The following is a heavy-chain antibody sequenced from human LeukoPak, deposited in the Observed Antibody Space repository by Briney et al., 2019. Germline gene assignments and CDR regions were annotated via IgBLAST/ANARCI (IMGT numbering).Heavy chain of an antibody. Sequence: SETLSLTCTVSGGSISSSSYYWGWIRQPPGKGLEWIGNIYYRGSTYYNPSLKSRVIISVDTSKNQFSLKLSSVTAADTAVYYCARLNWNYTIYNWFDPWGQGTLVTVSS. D-gene: IGHD1-7*01. J-gene: IGHJ5*02. V-gene: IGHV4-39*07. CDR1: GGSISSSSYY. CDR3: ARLNWNYTIYNWFDP. CDR2: IYYRGST.